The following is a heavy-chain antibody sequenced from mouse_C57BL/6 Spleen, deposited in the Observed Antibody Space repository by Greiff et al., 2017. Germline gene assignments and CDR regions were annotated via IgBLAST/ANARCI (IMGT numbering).Heavy chain of an antibody. CDR2: INPSNGGT. CDR3: ARTYYGSSPYFDY. CDR1: GYTFTSYW. Sequence: QVHVKQPGTELVKPGASVKLSCKASGYTFTSYWMHWVKQRPGQGLEWIGNINPSNGGTNYNEKFKSKATLTVDKSSSTAYMQLSSLTSEDSAVYYCARTYYGSSPYFDYWGQGTTLTVSS. D-gene: IGHD1-1*01. V-gene: IGHV1-53*01. J-gene: IGHJ2*01.